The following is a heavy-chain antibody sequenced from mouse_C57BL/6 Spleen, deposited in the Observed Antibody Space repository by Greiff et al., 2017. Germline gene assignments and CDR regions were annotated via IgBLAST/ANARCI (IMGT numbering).Heavy chain of an antibody. CDR1: GYTFTSYW. V-gene: IGHV1-72*01. J-gene: IGHJ4*01. Sequence: QVQLQQSGAELVKPGASVKLSCKASGYTFTSYWMHWVKQRPGRGLEWIGRIDPNSGGTKYNEKFKSKATLTVDKPSSTAYVQLSSLTSEDSAVYDCARGRGDDGYLYAMDYWGQGTSVTVAS. CDR2: IDPNSGGT. D-gene: IGHD2-3*01. CDR3: ARGRGDDGYLYAMDY.